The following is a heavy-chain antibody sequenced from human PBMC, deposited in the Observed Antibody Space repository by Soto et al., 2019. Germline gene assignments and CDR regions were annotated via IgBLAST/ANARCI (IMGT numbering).Heavy chain of an antibody. J-gene: IGHJ6*02. V-gene: IGHV3-21*01. CDR3: AREGAYGRGYYYYGMHV. D-gene: IGHD4-17*01. CDR1: GFTFSSYS. Sequence: ESGGGLVKPGGSLRLSCAASGFTFSSYSMNWVRQAPGKGLEWVSSISSSSSYIYYADSVKGRFTISRDNAKNSLYLQMNSLKAEDTAVYYCAREGAYGRGYYYYGMHVWGQGTTVTVSS. CDR2: ISSSSSYI.